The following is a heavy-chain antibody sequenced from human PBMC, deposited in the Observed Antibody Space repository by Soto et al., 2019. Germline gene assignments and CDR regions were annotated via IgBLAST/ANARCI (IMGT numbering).Heavy chain of an antibody. Sequence: QVQLVQSGAEVKKAGASVKVSCKTSGYTFNNYGISWVRQAPGQGLEWMGWISDYNGNTNYPQKFQGRVTMTTDISTKTVYMVLTSLRSDDTAVYYCARDGYYGSGSYGMDVWGRGTMVSVSS. CDR1: GYTFNNYG. CDR3: ARDGYYGSGSYGMDV. J-gene: IGHJ6*02. V-gene: IGHV1-18*01. CDR2: ISDYNGNT. D-gene: IGHD3-10*01.